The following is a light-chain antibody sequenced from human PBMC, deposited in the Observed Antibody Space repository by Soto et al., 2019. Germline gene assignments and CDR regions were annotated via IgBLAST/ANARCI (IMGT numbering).Light chain of an antibody. Sequence: EIVLTQSPGPLSLTPGERATLSCRASQSVSSYYLAWYQQKPGKAPRLLLYAASSRATGIPARFSASGSGTEFTLTISSLQPEDFAAYYCQQYNNWLRTFGQGTRLEIK. V-gene: IGKV3D-20*02. J-gene: IGKJ5*01. CDR1: QSVSSYY. CDR2: AAS. CDR3: QQYNNWLRT.